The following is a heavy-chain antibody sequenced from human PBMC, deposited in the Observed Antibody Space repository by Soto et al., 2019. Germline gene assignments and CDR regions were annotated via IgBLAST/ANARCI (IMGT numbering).Heavy chain of an antibody. V-gene: IGHV3-30*18. J-gene: IGHJ3*02. CDR1: GFTFSTYG. CDR2: ISDDGSDR. CDR3: AEDQTHACDI. Sequence: QVQLVESGGGVVQPGRSLRLSCAASGFTFSTYGMYWVRQAPVRGLEWVAVISDDGSDRYYADSVKGRFSISRDNSKNTLYLQMNSLRAEDTALYYCAEDQTHACDIWGQGTMVTVSA.